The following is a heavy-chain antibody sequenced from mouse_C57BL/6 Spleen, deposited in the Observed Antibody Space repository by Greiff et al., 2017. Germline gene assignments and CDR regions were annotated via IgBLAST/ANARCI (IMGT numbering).Heavy chain of an antibody. Sequence: EVQLQQSGPELVKPGASVKISCKASGYTFTDYYMNWVKQSHGKSLEWIGDINPNNGGTSYNQKFKGKATLTVDKSSSTAYMELRSLTSEDSAVYYCAGSWLRHYWYFDVGGTGTTVTVSS. CDR1: GYTFTDYY. CDR2: INPNNGGT. CDR3: AGSWLRHYWYFDV. D-gene: IGHD2-2*01. J-gene: IGHJ1*03. V-gene: IGHV1-26*01.